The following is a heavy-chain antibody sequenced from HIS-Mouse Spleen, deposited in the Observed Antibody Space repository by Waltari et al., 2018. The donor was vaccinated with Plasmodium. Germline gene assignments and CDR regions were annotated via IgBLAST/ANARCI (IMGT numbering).Heavy chain of an antibody. D-gene: IGHD2-15*01. V-gene: IGHV3-15*01. CDR2: IKSKTEGGTT. CDR3: TTPGQVGY. J-gene: IGHJ4*02. Sequence: EVQLVESGGGLVKPGGSLRLSCAASGFTFSNAWMRWVSQSQGKGLEWFGRIKSKTEGGTTDYAAPVKCRFTISRDDSKNTLYLQMNSLKTEDTAVYYCTTPGQVGYWGQGTLVTVSS. CDR1: GFTFSNAW.